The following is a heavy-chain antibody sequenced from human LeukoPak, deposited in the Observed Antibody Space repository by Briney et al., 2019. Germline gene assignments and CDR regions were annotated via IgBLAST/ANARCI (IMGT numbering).Heavy chain of an antibody. V-gene: IGHV4-61*08. CDR3: ARGFDSKSTYFDY. Sequence: SETLSLTCTVSGGSISSGGYYWSWIRQHPGKGLEWIGYIYYSGSTNYNPSLKSRVTMSLDTSKNQFSLRVTSVTAADTAVYYCARGFDSKSTYFDYWGQGTLVTVSS. CDR2: IYYSGST. J-gene: IGHJ4*02. D-gene: IGHD5-12*01. CDR1: GGSISSGGYY.